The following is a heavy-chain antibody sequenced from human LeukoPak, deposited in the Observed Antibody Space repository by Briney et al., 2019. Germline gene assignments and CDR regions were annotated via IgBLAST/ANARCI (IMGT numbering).Heavy chain of an antibody. V-gene: IGHV4-59*01. CDR3: ARVKSGPSGYFDY. CDR1: GGSISSYY. D-gene: IGHD3-3*01. Sequence: ASETLSFTCTVSGGSISSYYWSWIRQPPGKGLEWIGYIYYSGSTNYNPSLKSRVTISVDTSKNQFSLKLSSVTAADTAVYYCARVKSGPSGYFDYWGQGTLVTVSS. CDR2: IYYSGST. J-gene: IGHJ4*02.